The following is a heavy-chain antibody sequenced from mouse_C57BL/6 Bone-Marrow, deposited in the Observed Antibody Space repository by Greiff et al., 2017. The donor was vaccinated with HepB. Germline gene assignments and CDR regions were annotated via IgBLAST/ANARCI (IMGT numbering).Heavy chain of an antibody. Sequence: DVMLVESGGGLVQPGGSLKLSCAASGFTFSDYYMYWVRQTPEKRLEWVAYISNGGGSTYYPDTVKGRFTISRDNAKNTLYLQMSRLKSEDTAMYYCARHRGFITTVVATPGYAMDYWGQGTSVTVSS. D-gene: IGHD1-1*01. V-gene: IGHV5-12*01. J-gene: IGHJ4*01. CDR2: ISNGGGST. CDR1: GFTFSDYY. CDR3: ARHRGFITTVVATPGYAMDY.